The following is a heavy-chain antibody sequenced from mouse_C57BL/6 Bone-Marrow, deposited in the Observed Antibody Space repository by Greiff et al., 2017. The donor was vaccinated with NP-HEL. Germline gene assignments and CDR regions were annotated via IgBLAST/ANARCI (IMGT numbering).Heavy chain of an antibody. D-gene: IGHD2-1*01. J-gene: IGHJ4*01. Sequence: EVQLQESGPGMVKPSQSLSLTCTVTGYSITSGYDWHWIRHFPGNKLEWMGYISYSGSTNYNPSLKSRISITHDTSKNHFFLKLNSVTTEDTATYYCARDGNYSMDYWGQGTSVTVSS. V-gene: IGHV3-1*01. CDR2: ISYSGST. CDR1: GYSITSGYD. CDR3: ARDGNYSMDY.